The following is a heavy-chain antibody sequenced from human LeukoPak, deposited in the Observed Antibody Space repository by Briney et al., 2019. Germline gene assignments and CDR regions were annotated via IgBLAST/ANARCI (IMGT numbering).Heavy chain of an antibody. D-gene: IGHD3-22*01. J-gene: IGHJ5*02. CDR2: MYYSGST. Sequence: SQTLSLTCTVSGGSISSGDYYWSWIRQPPGKGLEWIAYMYYSGSTYYNPSLKSRVTMPADTSKNQLSLKLSSVTAADTAVYYCARPYYYDSRIDPWGQGILVTVSS. CDR3: ARPYYYDSRIDP. V-gene: IGHV4-30-4*01. CDR1: GGSISSGDYY.